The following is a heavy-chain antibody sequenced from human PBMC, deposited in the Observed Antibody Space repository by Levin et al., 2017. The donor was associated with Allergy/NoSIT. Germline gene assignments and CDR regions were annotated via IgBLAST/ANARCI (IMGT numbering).Heavy chain of an antibody. CDR3: AKDAIGRNYDKSKYFVDS. Sequence: QSGGSLRLSCAASGFTFKNFAMHWVRRHPDKGLQWVAVISFDATDSFYADSVKGRFTISRDTSTNTLLLQMNSLRPEDTAVYYCAKDAIGRNYDKSKYFVDSWGQGTLVTVSS. V-gene: IGHV3-30*07. CDR2: ISFDATDS. CDR1: GFTFKNFA. J-gene: IGHJ4*02. D-gene: IGHD1-7*01.